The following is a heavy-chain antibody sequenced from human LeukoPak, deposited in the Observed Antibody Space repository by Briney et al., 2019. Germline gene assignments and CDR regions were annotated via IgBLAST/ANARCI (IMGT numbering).Heavy chain of an antibody. CDR3: ARGHIVVVPAALDY. Sequence: GASVKVSCKASVYTFTSYGISWVRQAPGQGLEWMGWISAYNGNTNYAQKPQGRVTMTTDTSTSTAYMELRSLRSDDTAVYYCARGHIVVVPAALDYWGQGTLVTVSS. CDR2: ISAYNGNT. J-gene: IGHJ4*02. D-gene: IGHD2-2*01. CDR1: VYTFTSYG. V-gene: IGHV1-18*01.